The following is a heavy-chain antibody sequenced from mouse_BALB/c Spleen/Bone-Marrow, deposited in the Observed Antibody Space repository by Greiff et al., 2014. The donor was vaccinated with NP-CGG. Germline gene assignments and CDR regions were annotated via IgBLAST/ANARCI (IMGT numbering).Heavy chain of an antibody. J-gene: IGHJ2*01. CDR1: GYALGVYW. CDR3: ARGGISVDY. Sequence: QVHLKQSGAELVRPGSSGKFSCKASGYALGVYWLNWGKQRPGRGLEWIGQIYPGDGDTNYNGKFKGRATLTADKSSNTAYMQLSSLTSEDSAVYFCARGGISVDYWGQGTTLTVSS. V-gene: IGHV1-80*01. CDR2: IYPGDGDT.